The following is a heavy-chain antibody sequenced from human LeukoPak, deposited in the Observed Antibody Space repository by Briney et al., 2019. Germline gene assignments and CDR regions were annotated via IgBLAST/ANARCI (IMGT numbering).Heavy chain of an antibody. CDR3: ARGVVAARFWFDP. CDR2: IYYSGST. J-gene: IGHJ5*02. D-gene: IGHD2-15*01. V-gene: IGHV4-59*01. Sequence: SETLSLICTVSGGSISSYYWSWIRQPPGKGLEWIGYIYYSGSTNYNPSLKSRVTISVDTSKNQFSLKLSSVTAADTAVYYCARGVVAARFWFDPWGQGTLVTVSS. CDR1: GGSISSYY.